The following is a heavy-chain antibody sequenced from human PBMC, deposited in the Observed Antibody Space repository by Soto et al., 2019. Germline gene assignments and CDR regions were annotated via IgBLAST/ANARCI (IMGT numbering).Heavy chain of an antibody. CDR2: IYYSGST. V-gene: IGHV4-59*01. CDR3: ARSRYTSGWWTPPFDY. D-gene: IGHD6-19*01. Sequence: SETLSLTCTVSGGSISSYYWSWIRQPPGKGLEWIGYIYYSGSTNYNPSLKSRVTISVDTSKNQFSLKLTSVTAADTAVYYCARSRYTSGWWTPPFDYCGQGTLVTVSS. J-gene: IGHJ4*02. CDR1: GGSISSYY.